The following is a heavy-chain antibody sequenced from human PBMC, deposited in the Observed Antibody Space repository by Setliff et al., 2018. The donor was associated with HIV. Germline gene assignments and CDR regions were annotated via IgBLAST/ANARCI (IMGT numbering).Heavy chain of an antibody. Sequence: SETLSLTCAVYGGSFSSYYWIWIRQPPGKGLEWIGEITPSGATNYLPSLKSRVTMSLDTSKNQFSLKLTSVTAADTALYYCSNWNTTIDADSWGQGTLVTVSS. CDR1: GGSFSSYY. CDR2: ITPSGAT. V-gene: IGHV4-34*01. D-gene: IGHD5-18*01. J-gene: IGHJ4*02. CDR3: SNWNTTIDADS.